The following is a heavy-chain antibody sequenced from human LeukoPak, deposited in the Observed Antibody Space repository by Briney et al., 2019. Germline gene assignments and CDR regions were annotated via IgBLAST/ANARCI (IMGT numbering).Heavy chain of an antibody. Sequence: SQTLSLTCAISGDSVSTASNAWYWIRQSPSRGLEWLGRTYYNSKWYTDYAVSVSGRTTINPDTSRNQLSLQLSFVTPEDTAVYYCARAGGSYIDLGDYWGQGTLVTVSS. CDR2: TYYNSKWYT. D-gene: IGHD1-26*01. CDR3: ARAGGSYIDLGDY. J-gene: IGHJ4*02. CDR1: GDSVSTASNA. V-gene: IGHV6-1*01.